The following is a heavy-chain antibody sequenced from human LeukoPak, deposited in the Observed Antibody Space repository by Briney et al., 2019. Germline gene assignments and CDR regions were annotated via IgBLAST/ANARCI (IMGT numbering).Heavy chain of an antibody. D-gene: IGHD2-2*01. CDR2: INHSGST. CDR3: ASPDRSRMGCYEY. CDR1: GGSFSGYY. Sequence: SETLSLTCAVYGGSFSGYYWSWIRQPPGKGLEWIGEINHSGSTNYNPSLKSRVTISVDTSKNQFSLKLSSVTAADTAVYYCASPDRSRMGCYEYSGQGTLGSVSS. J-gene: IGHJ4*03. V-gene: IGHV4-34*01.